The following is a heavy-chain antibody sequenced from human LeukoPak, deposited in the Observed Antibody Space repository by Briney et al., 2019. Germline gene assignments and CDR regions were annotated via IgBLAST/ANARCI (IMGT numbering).Heavy chain of an antibody. V-gene: IGHV3-53*01. J-gene: IGHJ4*02. Sequence: GGSLRLSCAASGLTVSSKYVSWVRQAPGRGLEWLSVFYSGGNTYYSDSVKGRFTISRDNSKNTLYLQMNSRIGEDTLVDYCARYYYGSGRLDYWGQGTLVTVSS. CDR3: ARYYYGSGRLDY. CDR1: GLTVSSKY. CDR2: FYSGGNT. D-gene: IGHD3-10*01.